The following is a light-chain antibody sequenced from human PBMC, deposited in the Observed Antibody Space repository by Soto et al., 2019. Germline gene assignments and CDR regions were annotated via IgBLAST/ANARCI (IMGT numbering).Light chain of an antibody. CDR3: QQYNSWPPIT. CDR2: AAS. Sequence: DIQMTQSPSSLSASVGDRVTITCRASQSISSYLNWYQQKPGKAPKLLISAASSLHSGVPSSFSGSGSGTDFTLTISSLQSEDFAVYYCQQYNSWPPITFGQGTRLEIK. V-gene: IGKV1-39*01. J-gene: IGKJ5*01. CDR1: QSISSY.